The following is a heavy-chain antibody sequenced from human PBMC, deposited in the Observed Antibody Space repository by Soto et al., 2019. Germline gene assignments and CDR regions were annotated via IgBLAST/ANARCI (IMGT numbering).Heavy chain of an antibody. J-gene: IGHJ6*02. D-gene: IGHD5-12*01. CDR2: ISSSSSYI. CDR1: GFTFSSYS. Sequence: GGSLRLSCAASGFTFSSYSMNWVRQAPGKGLEWVSSISSSSSYIYYADSVKGRFTISRDNAKNSLYLQMNSLRAEDTAVYYCAVRRDGYNNYFQYYYYYGMDVWGQGTTVTVSS. CDR3: AVRRDGYNNYFQYYYYYGMDV. V-gene: IGHV3-21*01.